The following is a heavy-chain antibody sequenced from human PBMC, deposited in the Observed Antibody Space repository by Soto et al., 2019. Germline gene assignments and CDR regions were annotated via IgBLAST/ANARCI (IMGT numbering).Heavy chain of an antibody. Sequence: QITLRESGPTLVKPTQTLTLTCTLSGVSLTTSGVGVGWIRQPPGKALEWLALIYWDDDKRFSPSLKSRLAITRDTSKNQVVMTMTVMAPVDTAIYYCAHRQRTVVVGAPFDLWGQGSQVTVSS. J-gene: IGHJ4*02. CDR2: IYWDDDK. D-gene: IGHD2-15*01. CDR1: GVSLTTSGVG. V-gene: IGHV2-5*02. CDR3: AHRQRTVVVGAPFDL.